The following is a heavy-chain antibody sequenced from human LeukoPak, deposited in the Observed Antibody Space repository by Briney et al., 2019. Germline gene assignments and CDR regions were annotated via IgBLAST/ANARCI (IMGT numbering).Heavy chain of an antibody. D-gene: IGHD3-22*01. V-gene: IGHV4-59*01. CDR2: IYYSGST. CDR1: GGSISSYY. CDR3: ARDEGVDASGYYSYWYFDL. Sequence: SETLSLTCTVSGGSISSYYWSWIRQPPGKGLEWIGYIYYSGSTNYNPSLKSRVTISLDTSKNQFSLKLSSVTAADTAVYYCARDEGVDASGYYSYWYFDLWGRGTLVTVSS. J-gene: IGHJ2*01.